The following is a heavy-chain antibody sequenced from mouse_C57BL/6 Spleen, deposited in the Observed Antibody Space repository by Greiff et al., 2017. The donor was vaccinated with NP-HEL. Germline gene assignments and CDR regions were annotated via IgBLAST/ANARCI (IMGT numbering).Heavy chain of an antibody. CDR3: ARRVPLREDAMDY. V-gene: IGHV1-61*01. J-gene: IGHJ4*01. CDR2: IYPSDSET. Sequence: QVQLQQPGAELVRPGSSVKLSCKASGYTFTSYWMDWVKQRPGQGLAWIGNIYPSDSETHYNQKFKDKATLTVDKSSSTAYMQLSSLTSEDSAVYYCARRVPLREDAMDYWGQGTSVTVSS. CDR1: GYTFTSYW. D-gene: IGHD1-1*01.